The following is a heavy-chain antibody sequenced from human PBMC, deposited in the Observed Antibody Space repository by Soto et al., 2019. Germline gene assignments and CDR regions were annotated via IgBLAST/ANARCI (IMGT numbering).Heavy chain of an antibody. CDR3: ARDLRHSRLPGLDV. CDR2: INSGGSVA. Sequence: PGGSLRLSCSASRFSFSYYERIWVRQAPGKGLEWVSYINSGGSVAYYADSAKGRFTISRDNAKNTLYLQMNGLRSEDTAVYYCARDLRHSRLPGLDVWGQGTTVTVSS. V-gene: IGHV3-48*03. D-gene: IGHD2-15*01. J-gene: IGHJ6*02. CDR1: RFSFSYYE.